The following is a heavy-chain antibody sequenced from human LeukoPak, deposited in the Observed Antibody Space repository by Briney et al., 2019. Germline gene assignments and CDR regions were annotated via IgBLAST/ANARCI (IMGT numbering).Heavy chain of an antibody. J-gene: IGHJ6*03. D-gene: IGHD6-13*01. CDR1: GYTLTELS. V-gene: IGHV1-24*01. CDR2: FDPEDGET. CDR3: ATGTAAGTFHYYYYMDV. Sequence: ASVKVSCKVSGYTLTELSMHWVRQAPGKGLEWMGGFDPEDGETIYAQKFQGRVTMTEDTSTDTAYMELSSLRSEDTAVCYCATGTAAGTFHYYYYMDVWGKGTTVTISS.